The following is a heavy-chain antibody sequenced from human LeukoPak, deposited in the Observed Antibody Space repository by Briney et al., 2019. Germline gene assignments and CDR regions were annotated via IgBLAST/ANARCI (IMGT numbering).Heavy chain of an antibody. CDR2: IIPFFGTA. J-gene: IGHJ4*02. V-gene: IGHV1-69*05. Sequence: ASVKVSYKASGGTFSSSAISWVRQAPGQGLEWMGGIIPFFGTANYAQKFQGRVTITTDESTSTAYMELSSLRSEDTAVYYCARAGYGYSDYWGQGTLVTVSS. CDR3: ARAGYGYSDY. D-gene: IGHD5-18*01. CDR1: GGTFSSSA.